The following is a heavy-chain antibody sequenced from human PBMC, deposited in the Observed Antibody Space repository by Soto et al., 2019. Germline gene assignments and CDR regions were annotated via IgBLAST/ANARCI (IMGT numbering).Heavy chain of an antibody. Sequence: GGSLRLSCAASGFPFIDYYMSWIRQAPGKGLEWISYISSSSGSTTYADSVTGRFTISRDNAKNSLYLQMNGLRVEDTAVYYCARPRGEGDYYYAMDVWGQGTTVTVSS. CDR3: ARPRGEGDYYYAMDV. CDR1: GFPFIDYY. J-gene: IGHJ6*02. CDR2: ISSSSGST. V-gene: IGHV3-11*06. D-gene: IGHD3-10*01.